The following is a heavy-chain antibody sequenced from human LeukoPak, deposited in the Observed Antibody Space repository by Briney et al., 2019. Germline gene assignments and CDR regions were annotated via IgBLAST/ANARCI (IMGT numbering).Heavy chain of an antibody. D-gene: IGHD2-2*02. V-gene: IGHV1-2*02. Sequence: ASVKVSCKASGYTFTGYYMHWVRQAPGQGLEWVGWINPNSGGTNYAQKFQGRVTMTRDTSITTAYMELSSLRSDDTAVYYCARVGYCSSTSCYTRGFTFDIWGRGTLVTISS. J-gene: IGHJ3*02. CDR2: INPNSGGT. CDR3: ARVGYCSSTSCYTRGFTFDI. CDR1: GYTFTGYY.